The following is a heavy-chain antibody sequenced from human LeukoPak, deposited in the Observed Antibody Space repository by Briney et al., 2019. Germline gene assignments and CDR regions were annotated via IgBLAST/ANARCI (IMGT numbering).Heavy chain of an antibody. Sequence: GGSLRLSCAASGFTVSSSYMSWVRQAPGKGLEWVSVIYSGGNSYYADSAKGRFTISRDDSKNTLYLQMNSLRAEDTAVYYCARDCCLRYASGNRGQGALVTVSS. V-gene: IGHV3-53*01. CDR1: GFTVSSSY. J-gene: IGHJ4*02. D-gene: IGHD3-9*01. CDR3: ARDCCLRYASGN. CDR2: IYSGGNS.